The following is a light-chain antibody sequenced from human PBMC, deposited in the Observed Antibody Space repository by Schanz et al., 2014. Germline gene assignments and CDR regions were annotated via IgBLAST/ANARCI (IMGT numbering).Light chain of an antibody. Sequence: DIQMTQSPSTLSASVGDRVTITCLASQSISTWLAWYQQKPGKAPKLLIYKASTLESGVPSRFSGSGSGTEFTLTISSLQPDDFATYYCQQGYDTPVWTFGQGTKVEVK. J-gene: IGKJ1*01. CDR3: QQGYDTPVWT. V-gene: IGKV1-5*03. CDR1: QSISTW. CDR2: KAS.